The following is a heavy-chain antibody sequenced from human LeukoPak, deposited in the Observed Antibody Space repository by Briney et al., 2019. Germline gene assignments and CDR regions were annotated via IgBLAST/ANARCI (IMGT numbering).Heavy chain of an antibody. D-gene: IGHD6-13*01. J-gene: IGHJ5*02. V-gene: IGHV3-53*01. CDR3: ARVLGSSWYLWFDP. CDR2: IYSGDST. Sequence: PGGSLTLSCAPSVLTVSSNYMSWVRHAPEKGREWVSVIYSGDSTYYADSVKGRFTVSRDNSKNTLYLQMNSLRAEDTAVYYCARVLGSSWYLWFDPWGQGTLVTVSS. CDR1: VLTVSSNY.